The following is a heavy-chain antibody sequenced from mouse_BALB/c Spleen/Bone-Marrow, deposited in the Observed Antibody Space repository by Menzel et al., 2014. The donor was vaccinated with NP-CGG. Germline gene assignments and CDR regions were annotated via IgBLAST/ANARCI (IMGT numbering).Heavy chain of an antibody. CDR2: INPSNGRT. CDR3: TNYGYD. J-gene: IGHJ2*01. D-gene: IGHD1-2*01. Sequence: VKLVESGAELVKPGASVKLSCKASGYTFTSFWMHWVMLRPGQGFEWIGEINPSNGRTNYNEKFKRKATLTVDKSSSTAYMQLSSLTSEDSAVYYCTNYGYDWGRGTTLTVSS. CDR1: GYTFTSFW. V-gene: IGHV1S81*02.